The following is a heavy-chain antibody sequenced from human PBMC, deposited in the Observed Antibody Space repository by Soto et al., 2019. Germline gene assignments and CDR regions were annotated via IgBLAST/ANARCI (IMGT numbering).Heavy chain of an antibody. V-gene: IGHV3-21*06. J-gene: IGHJ4*02. Sequence: GGSLRLSCATSVFTFTMYSMNWVRQAPGKGLEWVSSISSTTNYIYYGDSMKGRFTISRDNAKNSLYLEMNSLRAEDTAVYYCARESEDLTSNFDYWGQGTLVTVSS. CDR3: ARESEDLTSNFDY. CDR2: ISSTTNYI. CDR1: VFTFTMYS.